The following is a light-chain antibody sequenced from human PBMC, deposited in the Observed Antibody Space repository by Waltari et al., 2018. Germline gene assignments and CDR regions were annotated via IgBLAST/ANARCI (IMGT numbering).Light chain of an antibody. CDR2: EVS. CDR1: SSDIGCYHY. CDR3: SSYTSSTTPV. J-gene: IGLJ3*02. V-gene: IGLV2-14*01. Sequence: QSALPQPASVSGSPGQSITISCTGTSSDIGCYHYVSWYQHHPGKAPKLMIYEVSNRPSGVSNRFSGSKSGNTASLTISGLQAEDEADYYCSSYTSSTTPVFGGGTKLTVL.